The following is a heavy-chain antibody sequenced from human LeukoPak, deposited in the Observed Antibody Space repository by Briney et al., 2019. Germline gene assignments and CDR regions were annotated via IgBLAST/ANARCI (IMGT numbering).Heavy chain of an antibody. CDR2: INHSGRT. CDR1: GGSFSGYY. V-gene: IGHV4-34*01. D-gene: IGHD3-10*01. J-gene: IGHJ4*02. CDR3: ARDPPAAYGSGSPFDY. Sequence: SSETLSLTCAVYGGSFSGYYWNWIRQPPGKGLEWIGEINHSGRTNYNPSLKSRVTISVDTSKKQFSLKLSSVTAADTAVYYCARDPPAAYGSGSPFDYWGQGTLVTVSS.